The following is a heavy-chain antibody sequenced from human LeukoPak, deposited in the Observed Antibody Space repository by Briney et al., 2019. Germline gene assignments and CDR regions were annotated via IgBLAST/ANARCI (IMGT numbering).Heavy chain of an antibody. J-gene: IGHJ4*02. CDR1: GGSFSGYY. CDR3: ARGPVNAIFGAYYFDY. D-gene: IGHD3-3*01. CDR2: INHSGST. Sequence: SETLSLTCAVYGGSFSGYYWSWIRQPPGKGLEWIGEINHSGSTNYNPSLKSRVTISVDTSKNQLSLKLSSVTAADTAVYYCARGPVNAIFGAYYFDYWGQGTLVTVSS. V-gene: IGHV4-34*01.